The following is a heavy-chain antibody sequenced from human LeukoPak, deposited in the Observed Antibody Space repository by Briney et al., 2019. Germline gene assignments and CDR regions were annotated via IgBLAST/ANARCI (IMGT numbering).Heavy chain of an antibody. CDR1: SGSFSGYY. Sequence: SETLSLTCAVYSGSFSGYYWSWIRQPPGKGLEWIGEINHSGSTNYNPSLKSRVTISVDTSKNQFSLKLSSVTAADTAVYYCARAGGELLWFGDQDYYYYYMDVWGKGTTVTISS. CDR2: INHSGST. J-gene: IGHJ6*03. CDR3: ARAGGELLWFGDQDYYYYYMDV. D-gene: IGHD3-10*01. V-gene: IGHV4-34*01.